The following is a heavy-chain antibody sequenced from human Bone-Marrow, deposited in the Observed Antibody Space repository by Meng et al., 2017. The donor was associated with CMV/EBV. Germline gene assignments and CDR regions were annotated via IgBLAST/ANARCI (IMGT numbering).Heavy chain of an antibody. Sequence: SGCSVSGDCWWWWVRQPPGRGLEWIGEVYHCWTTNYNPSLKNLAPMSLDKSNNQLSLRLNSVAAADTAVYYCARNVGSSAPGGFWGQGTLVTVSS. J-gene: IGHJ4*02. V-gene: IGHV4-4*02. CDR3: ARNVGSSAPGGF. CDR1: GCSVSGDCW. D-gene: IGHD2-2*01. CDR2: VYHCWTT.